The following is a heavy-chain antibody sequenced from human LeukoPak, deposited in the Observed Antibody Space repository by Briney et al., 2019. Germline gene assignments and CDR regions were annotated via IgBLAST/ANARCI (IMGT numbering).Heavy chain of an antibody. J-gene: IGHJ4*02. D-gene: IGHD2-2*02. CDR2: TKQDGSEK. CDR3: VKRGAASYYTAIDY. CDR1: GFTFSSYW. V-gene: IGHV3-7*03. Sequence: GGSLRLSCAASGFTFSSYWMSWVRQAPGKGLEWVANTKQDGSEKYYVDSVKGRFTISRDNAKNSLYLQMNSLRAEDTAVYYCVKRGAASYYTAIDYWGSGTLVTVSS.